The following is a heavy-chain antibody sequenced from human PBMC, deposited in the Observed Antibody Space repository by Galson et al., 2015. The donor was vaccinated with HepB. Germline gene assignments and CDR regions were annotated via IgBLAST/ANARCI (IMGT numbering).Heavy chain of an antibody. CDR2: MWYDGGTE. Sequence: SLRLSCAASGFTFSTNGLHWVRQAPGKGLEWVAVMWYDGGTEYYADSVNGRFTVSRDNPKNTLYLQMNSLRVEDTAVYYCARGFGYNHGYFDYWGQGTLVTVSS. CDR1: GFTFSTNG. CDR3: ARGFGYNHGYFDY. J-gene: IGHJ4*02. D-gene: IGHD5-18*01. V-gene: IGHV3-33*01.